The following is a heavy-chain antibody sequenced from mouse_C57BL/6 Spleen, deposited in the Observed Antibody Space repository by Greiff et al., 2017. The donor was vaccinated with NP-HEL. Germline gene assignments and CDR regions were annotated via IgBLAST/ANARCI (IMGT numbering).Heavy chain of an antibody. D-gene: IGHD2-2*01. CDR2: INPYNGGT. V-gene: IGHV1-19*01. J-gene: IGHJ3*01. Sequence: VQLQQSGPVLVKPGASVKMSCKASGYTFTDYYMNWVKQSHGKSLEWIGVINPYNGGTSYNQKFTVKATLTVDKSSSTAYMELNSLTSEDSAVYYCARWGGYEGWFAYWGQGTLVTVSA. CDR1: GYTFTDYY. CDR3: ARWGGYEGWFAY.